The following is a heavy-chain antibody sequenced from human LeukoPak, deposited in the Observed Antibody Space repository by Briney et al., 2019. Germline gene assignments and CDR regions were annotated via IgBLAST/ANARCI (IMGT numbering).Heavy chain of an antibody. D-gene: IGHD1-14*01. V-gene: IGHV1-18*01. Sequence: ASVKVSCKASGYTFTKYGITWVRQAPGQGLEWMGWISTYNGNTNYAQKLQGRVTMTTDTSTSTAYMELRSLISDDAAVYYCARPAKAENDAFDIWGQGTMVTVSS. CDR1: GYTFTKYG. CDR2: ISTYNGNT. J-gene: IGHJ3*02. CDR3: ARPAKAENDAFDI.